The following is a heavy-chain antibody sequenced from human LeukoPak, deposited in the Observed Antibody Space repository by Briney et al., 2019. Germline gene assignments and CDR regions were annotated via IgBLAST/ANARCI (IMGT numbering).Heavy chain of an antibody. D-gene: IGHD1-26*01. CDR1: GFTFSDYE. Sequence: PGGSLRLSCAASGFTFSDYEMNWVRQAPGKGLEWISYIGSSGSTEYYADSVKGRFTISRDNANNSLYLQMNSLRAEDTALYYCARVGPYYFYYGLDVWGQGTTVTVSS. CDR3: ARVGPYYFYYGLDV. CDR2: IGSSGSTE. V-gene: IGHV3-48*03. J-gene: IGHJ6*02.